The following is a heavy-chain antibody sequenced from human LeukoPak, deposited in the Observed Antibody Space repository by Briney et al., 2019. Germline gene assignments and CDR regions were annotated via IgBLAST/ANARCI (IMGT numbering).Heavy chain of an antibody. V-gene: IGHV3-7*01. CDR2: IKQDGSEK. CDR1: GFTFSSYW. D-gene: IGHD3-10*01. Sequence: GGSLRLSCVASGFTFSSYWMSWVRQPPGKGLEWVANIKQDGSEKNYVDSVKGRFTISRDNAKNSLYLQMNSLRADDTAVYYCARERGSGSYHPFDPWGQGTLATVSS. CDR3: ARERGSGSYHPFDP. J-gene: IGHJ5*02.